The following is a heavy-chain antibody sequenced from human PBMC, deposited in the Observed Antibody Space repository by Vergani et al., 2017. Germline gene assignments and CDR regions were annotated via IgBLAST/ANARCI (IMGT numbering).Heavy chain of an antibody. J-gene: IGHJ5*02. CDR1: GFTFSSYA. D-gene: IGHD3-3*01. Sequence: EVQLLESGGGLVQPGGSLRLSCAASGFTFSSYAMSWVRQAPGKGLEWVSAISGSGGSTYYADSVKGRFTISRDNSKNTLYLQMNSLSAEDTAVYYCAKDHPNYYDFWSGYYSGENWFDPWGQGTLVTVSS. CDR3: AKDHPNYYDFWSGYYSGENWFDP. V-gene: IGHV3-23*01. CDR2: ISGSGGST.